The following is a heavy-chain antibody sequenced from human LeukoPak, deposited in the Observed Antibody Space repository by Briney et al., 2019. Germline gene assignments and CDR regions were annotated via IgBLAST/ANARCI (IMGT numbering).Heavy chain of an antibody. V-gene: IGHV3-23*01. CDR3: AKVSVCFACYFDY. Sequence: GGSLRLSCAASGYTFRDHGMAWLRQVPGRGLEWLAGVNGAGIGTYYAPTVKGRFTISRDNSKYTAYLQMSTLRADDTAIYYCAKVSVCFACYFDYWGQGILVTVSS. J-gene: IGHJ4*02. D-gene: IGHD3-10*02. CDR2: VNGAGIGT. CDR1: GYTFRDHG.